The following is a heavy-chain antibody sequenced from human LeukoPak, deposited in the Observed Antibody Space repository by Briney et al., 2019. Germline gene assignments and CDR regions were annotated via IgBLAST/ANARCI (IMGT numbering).Heavy chain of an antibody. CDR1: GFSVSSNY. J-gene: IGHJ6*03. CDR3: ARHDRGGATVGSDYYYYMDL. CDR2: IYSGGRT. V-gene: IGHV3-53*01. Sequence: PGGSLRLSCVASGFSVSSNYLSWVRQAPGKGLDWVSVIYSGGRTYYADSVKGRFTISRDNSKNPLYLQMDSLRTEDTAVYYCARHDRGGATVGSDYYYYMDLWGKGTAVTVSS. D-gene: IGHD4-23*01.